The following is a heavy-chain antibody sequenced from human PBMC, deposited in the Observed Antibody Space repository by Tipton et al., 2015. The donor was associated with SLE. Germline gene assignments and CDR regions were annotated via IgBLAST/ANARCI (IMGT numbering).Heavy chain of an antibody. CDR1: GGSMSYHY. Sequence: TLSLTCSVSGGSMSYHYWSWIRQPPGKGLEWIGYTYYSGSPYYNPSLKSRVTISLDMSKNQFSLRLSSVTAADTAVYYCPIYYHDSTGLHWFDPWGQGTLVTVSS. CDR3: PIYYHDSTGLHWFDP. D-gene: IGHD3-22*01. CDR2: TYYSGSP. J-gene: IGHJ5*02. V-gene: IGHV4-59*11.